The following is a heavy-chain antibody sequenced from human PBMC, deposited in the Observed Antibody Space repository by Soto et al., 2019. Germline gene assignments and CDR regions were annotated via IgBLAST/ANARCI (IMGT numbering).Heavy chain of an antibody. CDR3: ARGPSADKVDY. V-gene: IGHV4-30-4*01. Sequence: SETLSLTCTVSGGSISSDYYYWSWIRQPPGKGLEWIGHIYNSGSTYSNPSLKSRVTILVDTSKNHFSLNLSSVTAADTAVYYCARGPSADKVDYWAQGTLVTVSS. CDR1: GGSISSDYYY. J-gene: IGHJ4*02. CDR2: IYNSGST. D-gene: IGHD3-3*01.